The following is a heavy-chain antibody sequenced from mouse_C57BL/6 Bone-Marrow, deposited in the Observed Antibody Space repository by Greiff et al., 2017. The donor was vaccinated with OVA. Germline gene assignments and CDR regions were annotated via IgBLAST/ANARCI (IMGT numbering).Heavy chain of an antibody. D-gene: IGHD1-1*01. J-gene: IGHJ3*01. CDR2: IDPETGGT. CDR1: GYTFTDYE. V-gene: IGHV1-15*01. Sequence: QVQLQQSGAELVRPGASVTLSCKASGYTFTDYEMHWVKQTPVHGLEWIGAIDPETGGTAYNQKFKGKAILTADKSSSTAYMELRSLTSEDSAVYYCTRSSITTVVEEKFAYWGKGTLVTVSA. CDR3: TRSSITTVVEEKFAY.